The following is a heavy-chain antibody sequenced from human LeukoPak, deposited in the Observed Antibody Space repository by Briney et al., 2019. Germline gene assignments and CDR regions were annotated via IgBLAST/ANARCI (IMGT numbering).Heavy chain of an antibody. V-gene: IGHV4-39*07. Sequence: SSETLSLTCTVSGGSISSSSYYWGWIRQPPGKGLEWIGSIYYSGSTYYNPSLKSRVTISVDTSKNQFSLKLSSVTAADTAVYYCARENIVVVPLTYYYYGMDVWGQGTTVTVSS. CDR3: ARENIVVVPLTYYYYGMDV. CDR2: IYYSGST. J-gene: IGHJ6*02. D-gene: IGHD2-2*01. CDR1: GGSISSSSYY.